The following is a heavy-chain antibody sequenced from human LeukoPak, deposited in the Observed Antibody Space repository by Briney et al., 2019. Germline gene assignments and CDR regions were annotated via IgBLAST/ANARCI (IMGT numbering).Heavy chain of an antibody. CDR1: GFTFSSYA. CDR2: ISGSGGST. D-gene: IGHD4-17*01. J-gene: IGHJ4*02. CDR3: AKSPHSYGDTARSDY. Sequence: GGSLRLPCAASGFTFSSYAMSWVRQAPGKGLEWVSAISGSGGSTYYADSVKGRFTISRDNSKNTLYLQMNSLRAEDTAVYYCAKSPHSYGDTARSDYWGQGTLVTVSS. V-gene: IGHV3-23*01.